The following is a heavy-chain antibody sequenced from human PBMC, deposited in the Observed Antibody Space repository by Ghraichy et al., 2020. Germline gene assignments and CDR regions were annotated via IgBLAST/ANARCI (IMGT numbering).Heavy chain of an antibody. V-gene: IGHV4-34*01. CDR1: GGSFSGSY. D-gene: IGHD4-23*01. CDR2: INHGGST. CDR3: ATHPPTTVASFDC. J-gene: IGHJ4*02. Sequence: SETLSLTCAVYGGSFSGSYWSWIRQRPGKGLEWIGEINHGGSTNYNPSLKSRVTISIDTSKNQFSLKLSSVTAADTAVYYCATHPPTTVASFDCWGQGTLVTVST.